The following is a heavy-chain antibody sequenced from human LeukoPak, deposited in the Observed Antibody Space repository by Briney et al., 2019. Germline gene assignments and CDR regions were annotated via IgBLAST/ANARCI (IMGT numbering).Heavy chain of an antibody. CDR1: GYTFTGYY. CDR3: ARGEDIVPLEDP. J-gene: IGHJ5*02. V-gene: IGHV1-2*02. D-gene: IGHD2-8*01. Sequence: ASVKASCKASGYTFTGYYMHWVRQAPGQGLEWMGWINPNSGGTNYAQKFQGRVTMTRDTSISTAYMELSRLRSDDTAVYYCARGEDIVPLEDPRGQGTLVTVSS. CDR2: INPNSGGT.